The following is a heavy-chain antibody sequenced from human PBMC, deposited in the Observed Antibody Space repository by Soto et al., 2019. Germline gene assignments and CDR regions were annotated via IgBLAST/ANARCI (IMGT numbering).Heavy chain of an antibody. CDR2: ISYDGSNK. J-gene: IGHJ6*02. CDR1: GFTFSSYA. CDR3: ARERYCSGGSCYGSYYGMDV. V-gene: IGHV3-30-3*01. D-gene: IGHD2-15*01. Sequence: QVQLVESGGGVVQPGRSLRLSCAASGFTFSSYAMHWVRQAPGKGLEWVAVISYDGSNKYYADSVKGRFTISRDNSKNTLYLQMNSLRAEDTAVYYCARERYCSGGSCYGSYYGMDVWGQGTTVTVSS.